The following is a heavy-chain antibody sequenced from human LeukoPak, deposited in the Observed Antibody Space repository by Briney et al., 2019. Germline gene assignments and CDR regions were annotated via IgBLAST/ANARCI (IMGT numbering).Heavy chain of an antibody. D-gene: IGHD6-19*01. CDR1: GFTFTRYG. Sequence: ASVKVSCKASGFTFTRYGISWVRQAPGQGLVWMGWISAYNGDTKYAQKFQDRLTMTTDTSTSTAYMELRSLRSDDTAVYYCARDPSNTSGWYAWADYWGQGTLVTVSS. J-gene: IGHJ4*02. V-gene: IGHV1-18*01. CDR3: ARDPSNTSGWYAWADY. CDR2: ISAYNGDT.